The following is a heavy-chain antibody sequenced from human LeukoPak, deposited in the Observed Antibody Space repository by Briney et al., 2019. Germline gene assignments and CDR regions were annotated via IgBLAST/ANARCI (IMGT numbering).Heavy chain of an antibody. CDR1: GGTFSSYA. CDR2: IIPIFGTA. J-gene: IGHJ5*02. CDR3: ARAPSLVVTASPWLGWFDP. V-gene: IGHV1-69*13. Sequence: SVKVSCKASGGTFSSYAISWVRQAPGQGLEWMGGIIPIFGTANYAQKFQGRVTITADESTSTAYMELSSLRSEDTAVYYCARAPSLVVTASPWLGWFDPWGQGTLVTVSS. D-gene: IGHD2-21*02.